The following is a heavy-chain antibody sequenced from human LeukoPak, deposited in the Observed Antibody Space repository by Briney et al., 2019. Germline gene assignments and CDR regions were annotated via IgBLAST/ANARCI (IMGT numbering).Heavy chain of an antibody. CDR2: ISAYNGNT. CDR1: GYTFTSYG. Sequence: GASVKVSCKASGYTFTSYGISWVRQAPGQGLEWMGWISAYNGNTNYAQKFQGRVTITADESTSTAYMELSSLRSEDTAVYYCARGELLDYWGQGTLVTVSS. V-gene: IGHV1-18*01. J-gene: IGHJ4*02. CDR3: ARGELLDY. D-gene: IGHD1-26*01.